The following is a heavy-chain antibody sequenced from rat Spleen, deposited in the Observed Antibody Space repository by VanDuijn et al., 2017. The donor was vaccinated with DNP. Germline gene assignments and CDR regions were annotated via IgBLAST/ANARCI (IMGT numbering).Heavy chain of an antibody. V-gene: IGHV5-25*01. CDR1: GFTFSNYD. CDR3: ARQPRGGY. Sequence: EVQLVESGGGLVQPGRSLKLSCAASGFTFSNYDMAWVRQAPTKGLEWVASISTSGGSTYYRDSVKGRFTVSRDNAKSTLYLQMDSLRSEDTATYYCARQPRGGYWGQGVMVTVSS. D-gene: IGHD1-11*01. CDR2: ISTSGGST. J-gene: IGHJ2*01.